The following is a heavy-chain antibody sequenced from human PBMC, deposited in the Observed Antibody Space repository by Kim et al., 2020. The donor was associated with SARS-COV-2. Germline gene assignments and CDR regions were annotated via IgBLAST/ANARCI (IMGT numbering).Heavy chain of an antibody. V-gene: IGHV7-4-1*02. CDR2: INTKTGNP. CDR1: RYTFTNYA. Sequence: ASVKVSCKASRYTFTNYAMNWVRQAPGQGLEWMGWINTKTGNPTYAQGFTGRFVFSLDTSVSTAFLQISSLKAEDTAVYYCAREHSNSWVPLDYWGQGTLVTVSS. CDR3: AREHSNSWVPLDY. J-gene: IGHJ4*02. D-gene: IGHD6-13*01.